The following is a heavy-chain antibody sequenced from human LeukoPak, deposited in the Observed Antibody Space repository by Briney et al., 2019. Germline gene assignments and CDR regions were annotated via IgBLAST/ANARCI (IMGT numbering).Heavy chain of an antibody. V-gene: IGHV1-18*04. CDR3: ARVFAGEDY. Sequence: ASVKVSCKASGYTFTGYYMHWVRQAPGQGLEWMGWISAYNGNTNYAQKLQGRVTMTTDTSTSTAYMELRSLRSDDTAVYYCARVFAGEDYWGQGTLVTVSS. D-gene: IGHD3-3*01. J-gene: IGHJ4*02. CDR1: GYTFTGYY. CDR2: ISAYNGNT.